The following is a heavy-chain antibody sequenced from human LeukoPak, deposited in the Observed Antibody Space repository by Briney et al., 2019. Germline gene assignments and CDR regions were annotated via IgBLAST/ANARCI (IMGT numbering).Heavy chain of an antibody. Sequence: ASETLSSTCAVHDASFRGYYWSWIRKPPGKALNRMGEINHSGSTNYNPSLRSRVTISVDTSKNQFSLKLSSVTAADTAVYYCARGPRYSSSWTHYYYFGMDVWGQGTTVTVSS. V-gene: IGHV4-34*01. CDR3: ARGPRYSSSWTHYYYFGMDV. CDR1: DASFRGYY. D-gene: IGHD6-13*01. J-gene: IGHJ6*02. CDR2: INHSGST.